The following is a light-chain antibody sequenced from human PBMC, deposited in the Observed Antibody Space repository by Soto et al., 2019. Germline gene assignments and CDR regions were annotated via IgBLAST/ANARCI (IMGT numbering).Light chain of an antibody. CDR3: QHYNSYSEA. V-gene: IGKV1-5*03. CDR1: QTISSW. J-gene: IGKJ1*01. Sequence: DIQMTQSPSTLSGSVGDRVTITCRASQTISSWLAWYQQKPGKAPKLLIYKASTLKSGVPSRFSGGGSGTEFTLTIISLQPDDFATDYCQHYNSYSEAFGQGTKVELK. CDR2: KAS.